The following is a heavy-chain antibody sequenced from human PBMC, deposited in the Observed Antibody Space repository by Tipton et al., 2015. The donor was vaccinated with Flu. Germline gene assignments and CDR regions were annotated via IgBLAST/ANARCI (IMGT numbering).Heavy chain of an antibody. V-gene: IGHV3-21*01. Sequence: SLRLSCAASGFTFSGHTMTWVRQAPGKGLEWVSSISSRGVYIYYADSVRGRFTISRDNAKNSLSLQMNSLRAEDSAVYYCARGLTMVRGVIITWSEGMDVWGQGTTVTVSS. J-gene: IGHJ6*02. CDR2: ISSRGVYI. D-gene: IGHD3-10*01. CDR1: GFTFSGHT. CDR3: ARGLTMVRGVIITWSEGMDV.